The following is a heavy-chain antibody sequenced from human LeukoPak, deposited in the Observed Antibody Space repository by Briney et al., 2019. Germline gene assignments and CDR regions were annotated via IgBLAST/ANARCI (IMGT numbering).Heavy chain of an antibody. D-gene: IGHD3-3*01. CDR1: GFTFSSYA. J-gene: IGHJ4*02. V-gene: IGHV3-23*01. CDR3: AKDETGYYDFWSGYYTGIGY. Sequence: GGSLRLSCAASGFTFSSYAMSWVRQAPGKGLEWVSAISGSGGSTYYADSVKGRFTISRDNSKNTLYLQMNSLRAEDTAVYYCAKDETGYYDFWSGYYTGIGYWGQGTLVTVSS. CDR2: ISGSGGST.